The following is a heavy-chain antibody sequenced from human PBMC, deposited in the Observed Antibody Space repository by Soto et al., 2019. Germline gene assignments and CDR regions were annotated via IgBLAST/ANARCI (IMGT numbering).Heavy chain of an antibody. CDR1: GFTFSSYG. CDR3: ARLRFLEFKEDYMDV. Sequence: PWGSLRLSCAASGFTFSSYGMHWVRQAPGKGLEWVAVIWYDGSNKYYADSVKGRFTISRDNSKNTLYLQMNSLRAEDTAVYYCARLRFLEFKEDYMDVWGKGTTVTVSS. J-gene: IGHJ6*03. CDR2: IWYDGSNK. D-gene: IGHD3-3*01. V-gene: IGHV3-33*01.